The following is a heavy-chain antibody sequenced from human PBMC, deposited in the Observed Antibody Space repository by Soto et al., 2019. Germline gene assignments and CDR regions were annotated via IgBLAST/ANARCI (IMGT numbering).Heavy chain of an antibody. Sequence: PSETLSLTFASSGRSTSSSTWRSGVRQPPGKGLEWIGEIYHSGSTNYNPSLKSRVTISVDKSKNQFSLKLSSVTAADTAMYYCARAAMGARSWPFDYWGQG. CDR2: IYHSGST. J-gene: IGHJ4*02. CDR1: GRSTSSSTW. V-gene: IGHV4-4*02. D-gene: IGHD6-13*01. CDR3: ARAAMGARSWPFDY.